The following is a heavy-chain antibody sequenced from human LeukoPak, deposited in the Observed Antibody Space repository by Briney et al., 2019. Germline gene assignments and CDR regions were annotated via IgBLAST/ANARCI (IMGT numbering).Heavy chain of an antibody. V-gene: IGHV4-38-2*02. D-gene: IGHD1-26*01. CDR3: ARDLSWDERGGWFDP. Sequence: SETLSLTCTVSGYSISSGYYWGWIRQPPGKGLEWIGTISHSGRTYYNPSLNSRVTISVDTSKNQFSLKLSSVTAADTAVYYCARDLSWDERGGWFDPWGQGTLVTVSS. CDR1: GYSISSGYY. CDR2: ISHSGRT. J-gene: IGHJ5*02.